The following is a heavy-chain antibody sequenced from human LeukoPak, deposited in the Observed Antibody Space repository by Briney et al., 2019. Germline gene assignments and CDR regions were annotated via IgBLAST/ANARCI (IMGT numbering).Heavy chain of an antibody. CDR3: AGDLLLDI. J-gene: IGHJ3*02. D-gene: IGHD3-10*01. V-gene: IGHV3-53*04. Sequence: GGSLRLSCAASGFTVSSNYMSWVRQAPGKGLEWVSVIYSGCSTDYADSVKGRFTISRHNSKNMVYLQINSLRAEDTAVYYCAGDLLLDIWGQETMVTVSS. CDR2: IYSGCST. CDR1: GFTVSSNY.